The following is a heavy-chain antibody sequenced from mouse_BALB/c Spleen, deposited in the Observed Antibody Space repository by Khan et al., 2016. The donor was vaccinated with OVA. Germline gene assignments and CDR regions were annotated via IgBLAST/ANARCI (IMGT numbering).Heavy chain of an antibody. V-gene: IGHV9-3-1*01. J-gene: IGHJ4*01. CDR2: INTYTGEP. Sequence: QIQLVQSGPEVKKPGETVKISCKASGHTFTKFGMNWVKQAPGKGLKWMGWINTYTGEPTYADDFNGRFAFSLDTSASTAYLQINNLKNEDTATXFCERPPYFSYVLDNWGQGTLVTVSS. CDR1: GHTFTKFG. D-gene: IGHD2-10*01. CDR3: ERPPYFSYVLDN.